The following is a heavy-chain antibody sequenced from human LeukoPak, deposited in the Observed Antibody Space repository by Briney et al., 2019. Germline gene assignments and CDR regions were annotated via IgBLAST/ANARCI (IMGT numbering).Heavy chain of an antibody. D-gene: IGHD3-10*01. V-gene: IGHV1-18*01. Sequence: ASVKDSCKASGYTFTSYGISWVRQAPGQGLEWMGWISAYNGNTNYAQKLQGRVTITTDTAKSTAYMELRSLRSDDTAVYYCASFAGGYYGSGSYYNSPNDYWGQGTLVTVSS. CDR3: ASFAGGYYGSGSYYNSPNDY. CDR1: GYTFTSYG. CDR2: ISAYNGNT. J-gene: IGHJ4*02.